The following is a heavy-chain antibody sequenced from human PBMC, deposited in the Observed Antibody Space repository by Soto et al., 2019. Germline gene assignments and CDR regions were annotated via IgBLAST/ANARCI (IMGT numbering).Heavy chain of an antibody. CDR1: GYNFTSYG. V-gene: IGHV1-18*01. Sequence: QVRLVQSGADVKKPGASVKVSCKASGYNFTSYGISWVRQAPGQGLEWMGWISPHNDRTKYARRFQDRVTMTTETTTSTVYMELGSLRSDDTAVYYCARDLYYSSGRYFDHDAFDIWGQGTVVTVSS. J-gene: IGHJ3*02. CDR2: ISPHNDRT. CDR3: ARDLYYSSGRYFDHDAFDI. D-gene: IGHD6-19*01.